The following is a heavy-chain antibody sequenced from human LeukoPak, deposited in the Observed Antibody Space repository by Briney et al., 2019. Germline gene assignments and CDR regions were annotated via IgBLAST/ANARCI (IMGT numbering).Heavy chain of an antibody. V-gene: IGHV3-7*01. CDR2: IKHDGSEE. Sequence: PGGSLRLSCVASGLSISGQWMNWVRQAPGQGLEWVANIKHDGSEEYYVDSVKGRFTVSRDDGRNSVSLQMNSVRAEDTAVYFCGGSSAYHFDYWGQGILVTVSS. CDR1: GLSISGQW. CDR3: GGSSAYHFDY. J-gene: IGHJ4*02. D-gene: IGHD3-16*01.